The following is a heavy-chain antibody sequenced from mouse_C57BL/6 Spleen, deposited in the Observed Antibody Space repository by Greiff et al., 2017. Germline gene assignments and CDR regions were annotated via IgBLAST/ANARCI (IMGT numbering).Heavy chain of an antibody. V-gene: IGHV3-6*01. CDR1: GYSITSGYY. CDR2: ISYDGSN. J-gene: IGHJ1*03. Sequence: VQLKESGPGLVKPSQSLSLTCSVTGYSITSGYYWNWIRQFPGNKLEWMGYISYDGSNNYNPSLKNRISITRDTSKNQFFLKLNSVTTEDTATYYCATSTMITRVYWYFDVWGTGTTVTVSS. CDR3: ATSTMITRVYWYFDV. D-gene: IGHD2-4*01.